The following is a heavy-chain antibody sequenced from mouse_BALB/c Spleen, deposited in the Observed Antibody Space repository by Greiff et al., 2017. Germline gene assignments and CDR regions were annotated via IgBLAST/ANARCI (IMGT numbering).Heavy chain of an antibody. V-gene: IGHV1-5*01. CDR2: IYPGNSDT. CDR3: TRELTNWYFDV. Sequence: EVQLQQSGTVLARPGASVKMSCKASGYSFTSYWMHWVKQRPGQGLEWIGAIYPGNSDTSYNQKFKGKAKLTAVTSASTAYMELSSLTKEDSAVYYCTRELTNWYFDVWGAGTTVTVSS. J-gene: IGHJ1*01. CDR1: GYSFTSYW. D-gene: IGHD1-3*01.